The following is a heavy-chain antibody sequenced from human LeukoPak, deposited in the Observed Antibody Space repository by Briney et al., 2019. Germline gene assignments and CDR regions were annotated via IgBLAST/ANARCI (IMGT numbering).Heavy chain of an antibody. CDR2: ISAYDGNT. J-gene: IGHJ4*02. D-gene: IGHD1-7*01. CDR1: GYTFTSYG. CDR3: AYTGPTQLELWGD. V-gene: IGHV1-18*01. Sequence: ASVKVSCKASGYTFTSYGICWVRQAPGQGLEWMGWISAYDGNTNYAQKLQGRVTMTTDTSTSTAYMELRSLRSDDTAVYYCAYTGPTQLELWGDWGQGTLVTVSS.